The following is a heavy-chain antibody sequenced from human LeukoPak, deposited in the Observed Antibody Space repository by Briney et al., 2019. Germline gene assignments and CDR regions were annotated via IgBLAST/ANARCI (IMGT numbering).Heavy chain of an antibody. Sequence: ASVKVSCEASGYTFTSYYMHWVRQAPGQGLEWMGIINPSGGSTSYAQKFQGRVTMTRDTSTSTVYMELSSLRSEDTAVYYCARGWVITHYYYYGMDVWGQGTTVTVSS. CDR2: INPSGGST. V-gene: IGHV1-46*01. J-gene: IGHJ6*02. D-gene: IGHD3-22*01. CDR1: GYTFTSYY. CDR3: ARGWVITHYYYYGMDV.